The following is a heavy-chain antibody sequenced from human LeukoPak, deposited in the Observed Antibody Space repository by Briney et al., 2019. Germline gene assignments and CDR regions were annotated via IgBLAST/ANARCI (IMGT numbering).Heavy chain of an antibody. V-gene: IGHV1-69*13. CDR2: IIPIFGTA. CDR1: GGTFSSYG. CDR3: ARLDEYSSSSRYYGMDV. J-gene: IGHJ6*02. Sequence: SVKVSCKASGGTFSSYGISWVRQAPGQGLEWMGGIIPIFGTANYAQKFQGRVTITADASTSTAYMALSSLRSEDTAVYYCARLDEYSSSSRYYGMDVWGQGTTVTVSS. D-gene: IGHD6-6*01.